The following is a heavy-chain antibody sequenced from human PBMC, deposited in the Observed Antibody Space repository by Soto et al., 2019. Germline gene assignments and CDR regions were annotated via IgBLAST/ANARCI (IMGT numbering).Heavy chain of an antibody. CDR2: SYPGDSDT. Sequence: PGESLKISFKSCGYMFTSYWIGWVRQMAGKGLEWMWISYPGDSDTGYSPSFHRQVTISADKSVSTAYLQWSSLKASDTATYYCARRPFDCRSPSCDAYYYYYGMDVWRQGTTVTVPS. J-gene: IGHJ6*02. CDR3: ARRPFDCRSPSCDAYYYYYGMDV. V-gene: IGHV5-51*01. D-gene: IGHD2-2*01. CDR1: GYMFTSYW.